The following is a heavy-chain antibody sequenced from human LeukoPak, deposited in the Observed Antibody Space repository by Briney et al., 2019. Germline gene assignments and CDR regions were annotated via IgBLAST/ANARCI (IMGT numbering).Heavy chain of an antibody. CDR3: ARVYGDKYYYSYYMDV. CDR1: GFFFSNFA. Sequence: GGSLRLSCTASGFFFSNFAMTWVSQDPGKGLEWVSFISGSGGSTYYADSVKGRFTISRDNSKNTLSLQMNSLRGEDTAIYYCARVYGDKYYYSYYMDVWGKGTTVTVSS. D-gene: IGHD4-17*01. J-gene: IGHJ6*03. V-gene: IGHV3-23*01. CDR2: ISGSGGST.